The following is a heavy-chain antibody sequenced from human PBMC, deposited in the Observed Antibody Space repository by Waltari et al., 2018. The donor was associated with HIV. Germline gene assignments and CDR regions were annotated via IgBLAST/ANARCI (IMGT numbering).Heavy chain of an antibody. D-gene: IGHD4-17*01. CDR2: ISYSGSA. CDR1: GGSVTSSTYY. J-gene: IGHJ5*02. CDR3: AGAPNGDFSWLDP. Sequence: QLQLQESGPGLVKPSETLSLTCTVSGGSVTSSTYYWGWIRQAPGRRLEWIGAISYSGSAYYNPSLESRVTISLDTSKNQFSLKLQSVTAADTAVYYCAGAPNGDFSWLDPWGQGTLVTVSS. V-gene: IGHV4-39*07.